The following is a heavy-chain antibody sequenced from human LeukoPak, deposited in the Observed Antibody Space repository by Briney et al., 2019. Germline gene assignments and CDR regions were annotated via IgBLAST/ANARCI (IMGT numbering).Heavy chain of an antibody. J-gene: IGHJ5*02. V-gene: IGHV4-34*01. D-gene: IGHD1-26*01. CDR1: GGSFSGYY. CDR3: ARGLTPYRPFDP. CDR2: INHSGST. Sequence: SETLSLTCAVYGGSFSGYYWSWIRQPPGKGLEWIGEINHSGSTNYNPSLKSRVTISVDTSKNQFSLKLSSVTAADTAVYYCARGLTPYRPFDPWGQGTLVTVSS.